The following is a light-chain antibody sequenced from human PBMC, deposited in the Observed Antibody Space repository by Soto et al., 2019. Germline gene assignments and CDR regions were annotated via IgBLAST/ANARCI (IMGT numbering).Light chain of an antibody. V-gene: IGKV3-15*01. J-gene: IGKJ1*01. CDR1: QSVSSN. CDR3: QQYNNWPPWT. CDR2: GAS. Sequence: EIVMTQSPATLSVSPGERATLSCRASQSVSSNLAWYQQKPGQAPRLLFYGASTRATGVPARFSGSGSGTEFTLTISSLQSEDFAVYYCQQYNNWPPWTFGQGTTV.